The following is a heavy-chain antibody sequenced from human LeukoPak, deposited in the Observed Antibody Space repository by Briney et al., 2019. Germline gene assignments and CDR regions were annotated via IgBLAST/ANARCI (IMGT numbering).Heavy chain of an antibody. J-gene: IGHJ4*02. CDR2: ISGSGGST. CDR1: GFAFSSYA. CDR3: AKDPRTQRIAAAGTRLYYFDY. Sequence: GGSLRLSCAASGFAFSSYAMSWVRQAPGKGLEWVSAISGSGGSTYYADSVKCRFTISRDNSKNTLYLQMNSLRAEDTAVYYCAKDPRTQRIAAAGTRLYYFDYWGQGTLVTVSS. D-gene: IGHD6-13*01. V-gene: IGHV3-23*01.